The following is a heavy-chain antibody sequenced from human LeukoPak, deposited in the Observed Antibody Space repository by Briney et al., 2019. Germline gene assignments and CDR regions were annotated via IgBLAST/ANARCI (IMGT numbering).Heavy chain of an antibody. D-gene: IGHD6-6*01. Sequence: GGSLRLSCAASGFIVSSVYMSWVRQSPGKGLECVSIICSTGDTYYADSVKGRFTISRGVSKNTVYLQMNSLRAEDTAVYYCARGGRSSELVWGQGTRVTVSS. CDR1: GFIVSSVY. CDR2: ICSTGDT. J-gene: IGHJ4*02. CDR3: ARGGRSSELV. V-gene: IGHV3-53*01.